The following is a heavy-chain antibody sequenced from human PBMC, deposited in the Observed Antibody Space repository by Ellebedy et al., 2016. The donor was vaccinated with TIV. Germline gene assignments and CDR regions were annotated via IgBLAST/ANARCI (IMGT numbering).Heavy chain of an antibody. CDR2: ISWDGGST. CDR3: AKGGYRGYCSGGSCYLDY. D-gene: IGHD2-15*01. CDR1: GFPFSAYA. J-gene: IGHJ4*02. V-gene: IGHV3-43D*03. Sequence: GESLKISXAASGFPFSAYAMHWVRQAPGKGLEWVSLISWDGGSTYYADSVKGRFTISRDNSKNSLYLQMNSLRAEDTALYYCAKGGYRGYCSGGSCYLDYWGQGTLVTVSS.